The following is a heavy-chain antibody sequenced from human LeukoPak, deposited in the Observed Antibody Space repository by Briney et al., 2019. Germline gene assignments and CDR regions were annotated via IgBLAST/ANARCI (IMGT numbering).Heavy chain of an antibody. V-gene: IGHV3-30*18. D-gene: IGHD1-26*01. CDR3: AKEVSGSYYVYYYYYYGMDV. J-gene: IGHJ6*02. Sequence: GGSLRLSCAASGFTFSSYGMHWVRQAPGKGLEWVAVISYDGGNKYYADSVKGRFTISRDNSKNTLYLQMNSLRAEDTAVYYCAKEVSGSYYVYYYYYYGMDVWGQGTTVTVSS. CDR1: GFTFSSYG. CDR2: ISYDGGNK.